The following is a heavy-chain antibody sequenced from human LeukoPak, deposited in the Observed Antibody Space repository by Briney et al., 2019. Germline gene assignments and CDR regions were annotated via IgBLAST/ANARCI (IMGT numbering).Heavy chain of an antibody. CDR2: IYTSGST. V-gene: IGHV4-4*07. D-gene: IGHD3-3*01. CDR3: ARDYDFWSGPPGAFDI. Sequence: SETLSLTCTVSGGSISSYYWSWIRQPAGKGLEWIGRIYTSGSTNYNPSLKSRVTMSVDTSKNQFSLKLSSVTAADTAVYYCARDYDFWSGPPGAFDIWGQGTMVTVSS. CDR1: GGSISSYY. J-gene: IGHJ3*02.